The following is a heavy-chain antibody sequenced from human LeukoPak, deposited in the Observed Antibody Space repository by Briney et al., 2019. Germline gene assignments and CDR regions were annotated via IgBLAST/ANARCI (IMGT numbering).Heavy chain of an antibody. J-gene: IGHJ5*02. CDR2: INHSGST. V-gene: IGHV4-34*01. CDR1: GGSFSGYY. Sequence: SETLSLTCAVYGGSFSGYYWSWIRQPPGKGLEWIGEINHSGSTNYNPSLKSRVTISVDTSKNQFSLKLSSVTAADTAVYYCARRPLTYCSGGSCYSRGFWFDPWGQGTLVTVSS. D-gene: IGHD2-15*01. CDR3: ARRPLTYCSGGSCYSRGFWFDP.